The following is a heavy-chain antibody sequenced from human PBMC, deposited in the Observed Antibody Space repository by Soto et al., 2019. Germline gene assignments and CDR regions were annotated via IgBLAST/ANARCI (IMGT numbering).Heavy chain of an antibody. Sequence: QITLKESGPTLVKPTQTLTLTCTFSGFSLSSTRMAVGWIRQPPGKALEWLALIYWDDDKRYSPFLKSRLTITKDTYKNQVGLTMSNMDPVDTARYYCAHIVVAGLGYYFDYWGQGTLVTVSS. CDR3: AHIVVAGLGYYFDY. CDR1: GFSLSSTRMA. D-gene: IGHD6-19*01. V-gene: IGHV2-5*02. J-gene: IGHJ4*02. CDR2: IYWDDDK.